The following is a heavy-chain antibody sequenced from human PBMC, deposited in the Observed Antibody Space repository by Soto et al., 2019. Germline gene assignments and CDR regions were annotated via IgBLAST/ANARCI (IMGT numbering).Heavy chain of an antibody. CDR1: GYTFTGYY. J-gene: IGHJ4*02. CDR2: INPNSGGT. V-gene: IGHV1-2*04. CDR3: AREIKYSSSPGSLDY. Sequence: ASVKVSCKASGYTFTGYYMHWVRQAPGQGLEWMGWINPNSGGTNYAQKFQGWVTMTRDSSISTAYMELSRLRSDDTAVYYCAREIKYSSSPGSLDYWGQGTLVTVSS. D-gene: IGHD6-6*01.